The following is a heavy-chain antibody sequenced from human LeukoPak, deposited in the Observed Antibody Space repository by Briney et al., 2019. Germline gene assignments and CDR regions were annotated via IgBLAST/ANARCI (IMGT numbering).Heavy chain of an antibody. Sequence: ASVKVSCKASGYTFTSYDINWVRQATGQGLEWTGWMNPNSGNTGYAQKFQGRVTITRNTSISTAYMELSSLRSEDTAVYYCARGMQLVSWFDPWGQGTLVTVSS. D-gene: IGHD6-6*01. V-gene: IGHV1-8*03. CDR1: GYTFTSYD. J-gene: IGHJ5*02. CDR3: ARGMQLVSWFDP. CDR2: MNPNSGNT.